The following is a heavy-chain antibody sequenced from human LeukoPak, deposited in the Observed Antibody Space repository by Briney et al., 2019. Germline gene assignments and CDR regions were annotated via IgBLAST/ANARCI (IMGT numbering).Heavy chain of an antibody. CDR3: ARGHRYCSSTSCLLGRDY. D-gene: IGHD2-2*01. J-gene: IGHJ4*02. V-gene: IGHV4-34*01. Sequence: SETLSLTCAVYGGSFSGYYWSWIRQPPGKGLEWIGEINHSGSTNYNPSLKSRVTISVDTSKNQFSLKLSSVTAADTAVHYCARGHRYCSSTSCLLGRDYWGQGTLVTVSS. CDR2: INHSGST. CDR1: GGSFSGYY.